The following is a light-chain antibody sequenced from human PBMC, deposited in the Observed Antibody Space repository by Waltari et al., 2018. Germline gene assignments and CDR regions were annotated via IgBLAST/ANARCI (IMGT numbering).Light chain of an antibody. CDR2: EGN. CDR1: SSDVAGYNL. J-gene: IGLJ3*02. V-gene: IGLV2-23*01. Sequence: QSALTQPASVSGSPGQSITISCTATSSDVAGYNLVSWYQQHPGKAPKLIIYEGNKWPSGVSHRFSGSKSCNTASLTISGLQAEDEADYYCCSFAGSTTWVFGGGTTLTVL. CDR3: CSFAGSTTWV.